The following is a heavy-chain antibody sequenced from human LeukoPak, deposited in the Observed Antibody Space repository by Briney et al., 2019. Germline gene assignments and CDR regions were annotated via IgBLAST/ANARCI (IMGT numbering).Heavy chain of an antibody. D-gene: IGHD1-26*01. CDR3: ARLGFSNSGSYLAPSDY. CDR2: INHSGST. V-gene: IGHV4-34*01. CDR1: GGSFSGYY. J-gene: IGHJ4*02. Sequence: SETLSLTCAVYGGSFSGYYWSWIRQPPGKGLEWIGEINHSGSTNYNPSLKSRVTISVDTSKNQFSLKLSSVTAADTAVHYCARLGFSNSGSYLAPSDYWGQGTLVTVSS.